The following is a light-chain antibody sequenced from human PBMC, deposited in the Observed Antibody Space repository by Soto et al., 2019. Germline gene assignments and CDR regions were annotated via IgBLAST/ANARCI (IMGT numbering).Light chain of an antibody. CDR2: EGS. CDR1: ISDVGSYNL. CDR3: CSYAGGYTWV. V-gene: IGLV2-23*01. J-gene: IGLJ3*02. Sequence: QSALTQPASVSGSPGQSITISCTGTISDVGSYNLVSWYQQHPGKAPKLMIYEGSKRPSGISNRFSGSKSGNTASLTISGLQAEDEADYYCCSYAGGYTWVFGGGTTVTVL.